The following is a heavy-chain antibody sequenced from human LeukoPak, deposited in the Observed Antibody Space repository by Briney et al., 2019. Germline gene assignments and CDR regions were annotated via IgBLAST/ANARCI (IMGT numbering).Heavy chain of an antibody. D-gene: IGHD3-22*01. J-gene: IGHJ5*02. CDR2: MNPNSGNT. Sequence: GASVKVSRKASGYTFTSYDINWVRQATGQGLELMGWMNPNSGNTGYAQKFQGRVTMTRNTSISTAYMELSSLGSEDTAVYYCARGLPRDYYDSSRWFDPWGQGTLVTVSS. CDR3: ARGLPRDYYDSSRWFDP. V-gene: IGHV1-8*01. CDR1: GYTFTSYD.